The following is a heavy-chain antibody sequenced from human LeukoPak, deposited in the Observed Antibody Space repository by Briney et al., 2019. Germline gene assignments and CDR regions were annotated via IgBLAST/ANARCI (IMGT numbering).Heavy chain of an antibody. J-gene: IGHJ4*02. Sequence: PGGSLRLSCEASGFTFGNFGMTWVRQAPGKGLQWVSGITGSSTWTYYAASVKGRFTVSRDNSQNTLHLQMNSLRAEDTAVYYCVRVDHSLGKTYFDYWGQGTLVTVSS. CDR2: ITGSSTWT. D-gene: IGHD2-21*01. CDR3: VRVDHSLGKTYFDY. CDR1: GFTFGNFG. V-gene: IGHV3-23*01.